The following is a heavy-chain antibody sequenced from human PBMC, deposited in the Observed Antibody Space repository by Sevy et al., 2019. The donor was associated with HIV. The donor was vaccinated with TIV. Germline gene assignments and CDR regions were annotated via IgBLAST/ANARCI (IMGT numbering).Heavy chain of an antibody. D-gene: IGHD5-12*01. CDR2: VGPAGDT. V-gene: IGHV3-13*01. CDR1: GFTFITYD. CDR3: TRSGGYSDYGMDV. J-gene: IGHJ6*02. Sequence: GGSLRLSCAASGFTFITYDMHWVCHVTGKGLEWVSGVGPAGDTFYPGSVKGRFTISRENAKNSLYLQMNNLRAGDTAVYYCTRSGGYSDYGMDVWGQGTTVTVSS.